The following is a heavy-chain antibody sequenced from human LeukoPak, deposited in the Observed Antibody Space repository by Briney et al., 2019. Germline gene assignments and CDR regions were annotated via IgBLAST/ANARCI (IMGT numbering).Heavy chain of an antibody. D-gene: IGHD6-19*01. V-gene: IGHV3-20*04. CDR1: GFTFDDYG. Sequence: GGSLRLSCAASGFTFDDYGMSWVRQAPGKGLEWVSAISGSGGSTYYADSVKGRFTISRDNAKNSLYLQMNSLRAEDTAVYYCAREGPWLVNYWGQGTLVTVSS. CDR2: ISGSGGST. J-gene: IGHJ4*02. CDR3: AREGPWLVNY.